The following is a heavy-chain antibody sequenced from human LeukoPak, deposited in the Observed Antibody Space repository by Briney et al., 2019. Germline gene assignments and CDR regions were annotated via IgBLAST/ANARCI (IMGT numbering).Heavy chain of an antibody. V-gene: IGHV3-30*02. CDR3: ASVVAAAGQLDY. D-gene: IGHD6-13*01. Sequence: PGGSLRLSCAASGFTFSSYGMHWVRQAPGKGLEWVAFIRYDGSNKYYADSVKGRFTISRDNSKNTLYLQMNSLRAEDTAVYYCASVVAAAGQLDYWGQGTLVTVSS. J-gene: IGHJ4*02. CDR2: IRYDGSNK. CDR1: GFTFSSYG.